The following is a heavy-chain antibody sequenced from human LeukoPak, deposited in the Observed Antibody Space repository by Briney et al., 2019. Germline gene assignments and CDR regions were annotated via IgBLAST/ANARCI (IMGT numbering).Heavy chain of an antibody. CDR1: GFTFSSYS. J-gene: IGHJ6*03. CDR3: AREPSYYYYMDV. V-gene: IGHV3-21*01. Sequence: GGSLRLSCAASGFTFSSYSMNWVRQAPGKGLEWVSSISNSSSYIYYADSVKGRFTISRDNAKNSLYLQMNSLRAEDTAVYYCAREPSYYYYMDVWGKGTTVTVSS. CDR2: ISNSSSYI.